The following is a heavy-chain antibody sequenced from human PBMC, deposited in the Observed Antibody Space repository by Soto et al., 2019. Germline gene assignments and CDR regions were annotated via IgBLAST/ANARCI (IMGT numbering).Heavy chain of an antibody. D-gene: IGHD3-22*01. J-gene: IGHJ6*01. V-gene: IGHV1-18*01. CDR2: ISAYNGNT. Sequence: GASVKVSCKASGYTFTSYGISWVRQAPGQGLEWMGWISAYNGNTNYAQKLQGRVTMATDTSTSTAYMELRSPRSDDTAVYYCARDYYDSSGYEPDYYYYYGMDVWGPGTTVTVAS. CDR3: ARDYYDSSGYEPDYYYYYGMDV. CDR1: GYTFTSYG.